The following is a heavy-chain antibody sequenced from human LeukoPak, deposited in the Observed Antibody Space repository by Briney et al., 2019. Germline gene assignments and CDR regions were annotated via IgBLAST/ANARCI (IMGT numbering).Heavy chain of an antibody. CDR1: GDSISSSDYY. J-gene: IGHJ5*02. D-gene: IGHD4-23*01. Sequence: PSETLSLTCSVSGDSISSSDYYWGWIRQPPGKGLEWIGTFYHSGSTFYNSSLRSRVTISVDTSKNQFSLKLTSVTAADTAVYYCARRGAVLTSVNWFDPWGQGTLVTVSS. CDR2: FYHSGST. CDR3: ARRGAVLTSVNWFDP. V-gene: IGHV4-39*07.